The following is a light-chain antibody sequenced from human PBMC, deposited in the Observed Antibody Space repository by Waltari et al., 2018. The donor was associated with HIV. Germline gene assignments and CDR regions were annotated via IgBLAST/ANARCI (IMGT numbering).Light chain of an antibody. CDR2: DNS. J-gene: IGLJ1*01. Sequence: QSVLTQPPSVSGAPGQRVTIPCTGSSSNIGAGYHVHWYQQLPGTPPKLLIYDNSNRPSGVPDRFSGSKSGTSASLAITGLQAEDEADYHCQSHDSSLSGYVFGTGTKVTVL. V-gene: IGLV1-40*01. CDR3: QSHDSSLSGYV. CDR1: SSNIGAGYH.